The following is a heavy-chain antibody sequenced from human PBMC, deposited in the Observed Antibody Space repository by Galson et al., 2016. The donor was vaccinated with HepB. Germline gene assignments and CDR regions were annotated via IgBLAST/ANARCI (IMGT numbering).Heavy chain of an antibody. D-gene: IGHD2/OR15-2a*01. CDR2: ISTYSGNT. J-gene: IGHJ4*02. CDR1: GYTFTTSG. Sequence: SVKVSCKASGYTFTTSGISWVRQAPGQGLEWMGWISTYSGNTKYAQKFQGGLTLTTDSSTTTAYMELRSLRFDDTALYYCARDVQYRFDCRGQGTLVTVS. V-gene: IGHV1-18*01. CDR3: ARDVQYRFDC.